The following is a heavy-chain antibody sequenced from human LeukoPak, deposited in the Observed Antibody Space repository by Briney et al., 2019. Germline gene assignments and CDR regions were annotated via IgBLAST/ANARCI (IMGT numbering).Heavy chain of an antibody. CDR2: ISGNGGST. Sequence: GGSLRLSCAASGFTFSSYAMSWVRQAPGKGLEWVSAISGNGGSTYYADSVKGQFTISRDNSKNTLYLQMNSLRAEDTAVYYCANDIVLIVYENNYFDYWGQGTLVTVSS. J-gene: IGHJ4*02. V-gene: IGHV3-23*01. CDR3: ANDIVLIVYENNYFDY. CDR1: GFTFSSYA. D-gene: IGHD2-8*01.